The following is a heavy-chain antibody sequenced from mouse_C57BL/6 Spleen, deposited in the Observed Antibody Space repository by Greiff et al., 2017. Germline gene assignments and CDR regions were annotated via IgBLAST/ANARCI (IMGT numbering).Heavy chain of an antibody. V-gene: IGHV1-64*01. CDR2: IHPNSGST. J-gene: IGHJ2*01. CDR1: GYTFTSYW. CDR3: ARSRQLRSYYFDY. D-gene: IGHD3-2*02. Sequence: VQLQQPGAELVKPGASVKLSCKASGYTFTSYWMHWVKQRPGQGLEWIGMIHPNSGSTNYNEKFKSKATLTVDKSSSTAYMQLSSLTSEDSAVYYCARSRQLRSYYFDYWGQGTTLTVSS.